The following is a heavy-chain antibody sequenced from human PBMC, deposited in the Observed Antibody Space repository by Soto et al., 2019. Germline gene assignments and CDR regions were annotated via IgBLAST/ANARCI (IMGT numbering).Heavy chain of an antibody. CDR1: GGSFTSNNW. CDR2: IYRTGST. V-gene: IGHV4-4*02. D-gene: IGHD1-7*01. Sequence: SETLSLTCAVSGGSFTSNNWWTWVRQPPGQGLEWIGEIYRTGSTNYNPSLKSRVTISLDKSKNQFSLKVTSLTAADTAVYYCASRDPGTSVDYWGQGTLVTVSS. J-gene: IGHJ4*02. CDR3: ASRDPGTSVDY.